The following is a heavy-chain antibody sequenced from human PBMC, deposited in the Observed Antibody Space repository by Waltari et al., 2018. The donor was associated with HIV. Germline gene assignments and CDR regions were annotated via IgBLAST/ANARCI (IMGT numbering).Heavy chain of an antibody. CDR2: IDQRGAS. J-gene: IGHJ6*02. Sequence: QVQLQQWGAGQVKPSETLSRTCLRSGGSVSGFYWTWVRHSPGKGLEWIGEIDQRGASRFNPSLKRRITISMDTSRSHFALKLSPVSPADTAVYYCARGPSLRAFRGNLYFNSSLDVWGQGTTVTVSS. CDR1: GGSVSGFY. V-gene: IGHV4-34*02. D-gene: IGHD1-1*01. CDR3: ARGPSLRAFRGNLYFNSSLDV.